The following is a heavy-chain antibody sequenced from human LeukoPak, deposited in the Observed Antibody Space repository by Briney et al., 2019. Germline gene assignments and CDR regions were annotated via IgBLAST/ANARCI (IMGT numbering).Heavy chain of an antibody. CDR1: GFTFSGYG. V-gene: IGHV3-23*01. D-gene: IGHD6-19*01. CDR2: ISGSGTTT. CDR3: AKERVSSGWNPHWFDP. J-gene: IGHJ5*02. Sequence: GGSLRLSCAASGFTFSGYGMYWVRHAPGKGLEWVSDISGSGTTTNYADSVKGRFTISRDNSKNTLYLQMNSLRAEDTAVYYCAKERVSSGWNPHWFDPWGQGTLVTVSS.